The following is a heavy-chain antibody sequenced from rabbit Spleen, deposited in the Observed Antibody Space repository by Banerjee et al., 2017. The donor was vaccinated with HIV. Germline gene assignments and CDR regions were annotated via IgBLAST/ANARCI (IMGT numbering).Heavy chain of an antibody. CDR2: IETGSSDFT. Sequence: QSLEESGGDLVKPGASLTLTCTASGVSFSGSSYICWVRQAPGKGLEWIACIETGSSDFTYYASWAKGRFTISKTSSTTVTLQVTSLTAADTATYFCARDLDGVIGWNFNLWGQGTLVTVS. V-gene: IGHV1S40*01. D-gene: IGHD1-1*01. J-gene: IGHJ4*01. CDR1: GVSFSGSSY. CDR3: ARDLDGVIGWNFNL.